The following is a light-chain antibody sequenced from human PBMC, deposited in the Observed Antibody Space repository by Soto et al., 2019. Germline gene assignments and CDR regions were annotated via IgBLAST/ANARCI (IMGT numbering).Light chain of an antibody. J-gene: IGKJ5*01. CDR1: LSVSVY. CDR3: QLYGNSSIT. V-gene: IGKV3-20*01. Sequence: EIVMTQSPATLSVSPGERATLSCRTSLSVSVYLDWYQQKPGQAPRLLIYGASSRATGIPDRLSGSGSGTDFTLTISRLEPEDFAVYYCQLYGNSSITFGQGTRLEIK. CDR2: GAS.